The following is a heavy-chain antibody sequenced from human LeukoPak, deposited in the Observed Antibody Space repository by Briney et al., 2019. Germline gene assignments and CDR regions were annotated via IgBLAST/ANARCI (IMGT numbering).Heavy chain of an antibody. CDR3: ARGLGWPGKPTLVSDY. J-gene: IGHJ4*02. CDR2: IKQDGSEK. D-gene: IGHD7-27*01. V-gene: IGHV3-7*03. Sequence: GGSLRLSCAASGFTFRTHWMSWFRQAPGKGLEWVANIKQDGSEKYFVDSVKGRFTISRDNAKNSLGLQMNSLRVEDTAVYYCARGLGWPGKPTLVSDYWGQGTLVTVSS. CDR1: GFTFRTHW.